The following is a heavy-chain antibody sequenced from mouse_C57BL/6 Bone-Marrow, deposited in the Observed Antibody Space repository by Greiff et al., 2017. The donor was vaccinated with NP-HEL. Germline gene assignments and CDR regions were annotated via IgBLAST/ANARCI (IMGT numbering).Heavy chain of an antibody. CDR3: ARDYGSSY. D-gene: IGHD1-1*01. CDR2: IYPGSGNT. Sequence: VKLMESGAELVRPGASVKLSCKASGYTFTDYYINWVKQRPGQGLEWIARIYPGSGNTYYNEKFKGKATLTAEKSSSTAYMQLSSLTSEDSAVYFCARDYGSSYWGQGTTLTVSS. J-gene: IGHJ2*01. CDR1: GYTFTDYY. V-gene: IGHV1-76*01.